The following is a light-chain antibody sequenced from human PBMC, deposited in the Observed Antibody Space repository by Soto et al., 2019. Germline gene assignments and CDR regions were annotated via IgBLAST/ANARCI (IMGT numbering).Light chain of an antibody. J-gene: IGKJ4*01. CDR2: GES. CDR3: QQYNSWPPLT. V-gene: IGKV3-15*01. CDR1: QSVSSN. Sequence: EIVMTQSPATLSVSPGERATLSCRASQSVSSNLAWYQQKPGQAPRLLIYGESTRATGIPATFSGSGSGTEFTLTISSLQSEDLAVYYCQQYNSWPPLTFGGGTKVEIK.